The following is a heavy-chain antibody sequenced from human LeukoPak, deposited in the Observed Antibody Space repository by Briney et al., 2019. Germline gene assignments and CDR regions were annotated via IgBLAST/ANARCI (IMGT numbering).Heavy chain of an antibody. CDR2: VYDSGST. V-gene: IGHV4-59*11. CDR3: ARYLLTTGWYVGFDP. Sequence: SKTLSLTCTVSGGSISSHSWSWIRQPPGKGLEWIGYVYDSGSTNYNPSLKSRVTMSVDTSKEQFSLKLSSVTAADTAVYYCARYLLTTGWYVGFDPWGQGTLVTVSS. J-gene: IGHJ5*02. CDR1: GGSISSHS. D-gene: IGHD6-19*01.